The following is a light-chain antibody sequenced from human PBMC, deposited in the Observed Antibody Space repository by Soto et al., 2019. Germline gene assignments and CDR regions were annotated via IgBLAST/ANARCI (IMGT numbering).Light chain of an antibody. CDR3: QQYGSSPT. V-gene: IGKV3-20*01. J-gene: IGKJ1*01. Sequence: EIVLTQSPGTLSLSPGERATLSCRASQSVSSSYLAWYQQKPGQAPRLLIYGASSRATDIPDRFSGSGSGTDFTLTISRLEPEDVAVYYCQQYGSSPTFGQGTKVEIK. CDR1: QSVSSSY. CDR2: GAS.